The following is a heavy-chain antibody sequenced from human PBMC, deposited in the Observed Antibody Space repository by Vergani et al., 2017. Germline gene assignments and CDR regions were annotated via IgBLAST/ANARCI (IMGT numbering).Heavy chain of an antibody. CDR2: INSDGSST. CDR1: GFTLGDYA. V-gene: IGHV3-74*02. CDR3: ARQSYYYYYMDV. Sequence: EVHLVESGGGLVQPGRSLRLSCSGSGFTLGDYAMTWVRQAPGKGLEWVSRINSDGSSTSYADSVKGRFTISRDNAKNTLYLQMNSLRAEDTAVYYCARQSYYYYYMDVWGKGTTVTVSS. J-gene: IGHJ6*03.